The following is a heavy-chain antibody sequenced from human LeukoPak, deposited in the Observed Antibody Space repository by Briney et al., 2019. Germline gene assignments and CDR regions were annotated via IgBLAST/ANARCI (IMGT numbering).Heavy chain of an antibody. V-gene: IGHV3-53*01. D-gene: IGHD4-11*01. CDR1: GFTVSSNY. CDR3: ARDLYRDSLPVSWFDP. J-gene: IGHJ5*02. CDR2: IYSGGST. Sequence: GGSLRLSCAASGFTVSSNYMSWVRQAPGKGLEWVSVIYSGGSTYYADSVKGRFTISRDNSKNTLYLQMNSLRAEDTAVYYCARDLYRDSLPVSWFDPWGQGTLVTVSS.